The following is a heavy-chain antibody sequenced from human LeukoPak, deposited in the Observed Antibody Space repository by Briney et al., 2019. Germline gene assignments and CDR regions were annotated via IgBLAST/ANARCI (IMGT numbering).Heavy chain of an antibody. CDR3: AKDTDFWSSNYFDY. Sequence: GGSLRLSCAASGFTFSNYARSWVRQAPGKGLEWVSGVSGSGGSTYYADSMKGRFTISRDNSKNTVYLQMNSLRAEDTAVYYCAKDTDFWSSNYFDYWGQGTLVTVSS. CDR2: VSGSGGST. CDR1: GFTFSNYA. J-gene: IGHJ4*02. D-gene: IGHD3-3*01. V-gene: IGHV3-23*01.